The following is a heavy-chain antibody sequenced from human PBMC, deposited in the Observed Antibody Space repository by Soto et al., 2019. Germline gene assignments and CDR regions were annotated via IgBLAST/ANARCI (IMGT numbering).Heavy chain of an antibody. V-gene: IGHV3-53*01. D-gene: IGHD2-2*01. CDR2: IYRGGNT. CDR3: AGVGYCSTTTCPPA. CDR1: GPTVSTNY. Sequence: VGSLRLSCAASGPTVSTNYMTWVRQAPGKGLEWVSVIYRGGNTYHADSVQGRFSISRDNSKNTVDLQMNNLRAKDTAMYYCAGVGYCSTTTCPPAWGQGTLVTVSS. J-gene: IGHJ4*02.